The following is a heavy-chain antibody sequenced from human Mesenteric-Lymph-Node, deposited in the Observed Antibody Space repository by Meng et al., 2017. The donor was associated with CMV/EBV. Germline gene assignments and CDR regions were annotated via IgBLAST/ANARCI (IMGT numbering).Heavy chain of an antibody. CDR3: ARGGAIFGVALDY. D-gene: IGHD3-3*01. J-gene: IGHJ4*02. CDR2: ISSTSRTI. V-gene: IGHV3-48*04. CDR1: GFTFSSYG. Sequence: GGSLRLSCAASGFTFSSYGMHWVRQAPGKGLEWLSCISSTSRTIYYADSVKGRFTVSRDNAENSLYLQMDSLRAEDTAVYYCARGGAIFGVALDYWGQGALVTVSS.